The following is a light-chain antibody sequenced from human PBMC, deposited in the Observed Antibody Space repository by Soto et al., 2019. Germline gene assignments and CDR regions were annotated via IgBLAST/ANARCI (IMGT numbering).Light chain of an antibody. CDR1: QSVSSSY. V-gene: IGKV3-20*01. J-gene: IGKJ3*01. CDR2: GAS. CDR3: QQYGSSPRVT. Sequence: EIVLTQSPGTLSLSPGERATLSCRASQSVSSSYLAWCQQKPGQAPRLLIYGASSRATGIPDRFSGSGSGTDFTLTISRLEPEDFAVYYCQQYGSSPRVTFGPGTKVDIK.